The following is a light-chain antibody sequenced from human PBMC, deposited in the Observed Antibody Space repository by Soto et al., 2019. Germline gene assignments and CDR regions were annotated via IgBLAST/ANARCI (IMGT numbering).Light chain of an antibody. Sequence: DIQMTQSASSQSASVGDRVTIACQSSHDVSRNLNWFQQKPGEAPKLLIYDASNLERGVPSRFSASGSGTDFTFTISSLQPEDVATYYCQQYNTMLSFGGGTEIELK. CDR1: HDVSRN. V-gene: IGKV1-33*01. J-gene: IGKJ4*01. CDR2: DAS. CDR3: QQYNTMLS.